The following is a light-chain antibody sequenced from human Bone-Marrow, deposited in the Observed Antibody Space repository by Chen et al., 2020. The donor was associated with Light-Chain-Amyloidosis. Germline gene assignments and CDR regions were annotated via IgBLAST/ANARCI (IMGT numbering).Light chain of an antibody. CDR3: QVWDRSSDRPV. CDR2: DAS. J-gene: IGLJ3*02. Sequence: SYVLTQPSSVSVAPGQTATNACGGNNIGSTSVHWYQQTPGQAPLLVVYDASDRPSGSPARLSGSNSANTATLTISRVEAGDEADYYCQVWDRSSDRPVFGGGTKLTVL. CDR1: NIGSTS. V-gene: IGLV3-21*02.